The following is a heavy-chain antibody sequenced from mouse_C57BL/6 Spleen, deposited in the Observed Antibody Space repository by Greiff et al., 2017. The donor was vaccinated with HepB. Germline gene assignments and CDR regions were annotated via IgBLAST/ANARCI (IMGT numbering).Heavy chain of an antibody. CDR2: IDPSDSYT. J-gene: IGHJ2*01. D-gene: IGHD1-1*01. Sequence: QVQLQQPGAELVRPGPSVKLSCKASGYTFTSYWMHWVKQRPGQGLEWIGVIDPSDSYTNYNQKFKGKATLTVDTSSSTAYMQLSSLTSEDSAVYYCACGSSWIDYWGQGTTLTVSS. V-gene: IGHV1-59*01. CDR1: GYTFTSYW. CDR3: ACGSSWIDY.